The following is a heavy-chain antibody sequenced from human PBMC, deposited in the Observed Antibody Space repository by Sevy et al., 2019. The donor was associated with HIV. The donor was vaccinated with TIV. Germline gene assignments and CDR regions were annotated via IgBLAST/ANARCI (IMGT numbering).Heavy chain of an antibody. D-gene: IGHD5-12*01. CDR3: ASRVGDSGYDFSYSYGMDV. Sequence: ASVKVSCKASGGTFSSYAISWVRQVPGQGLEWMGRIIPILGIANYAQKFQGRVTITADKSTSTAYMELSSLRSEDTAVYYCASRVGDSGYDFSYSYGMDVWGQGTTVTVSS. CDR2: IIPILGIA. J-gene: IGHJ6*02. CDR1: GGTFSSYA. V-gene: IGHV1-69*04.